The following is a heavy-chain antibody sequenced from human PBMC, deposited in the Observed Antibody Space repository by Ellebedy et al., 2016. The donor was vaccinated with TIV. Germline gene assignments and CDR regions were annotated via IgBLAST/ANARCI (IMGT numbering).Heavy chain of an antibody. CDR1: ADSVSSKSAA. J-gene: IGHJ6*02. Sequence: MPSETLSLTCAISADSVSSKSAAWNWIRQSPSSGLEWLGLTFYRSKWNNEYAVSVKSRITINPDTSKNQFSLQLNSVTPEETAVYYCARGVEQWLGQDPDYYYYVMDVWGQGTTVTVSS. CDR3: ARGVEQWLGQDPDYYYYVMDV. CDR2: TFYRSKWNN. V-gene: IGHV6-1*01. D-gene: IGHD6-19*01.